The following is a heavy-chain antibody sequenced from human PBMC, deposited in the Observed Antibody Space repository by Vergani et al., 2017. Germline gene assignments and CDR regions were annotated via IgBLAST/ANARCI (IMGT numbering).Heavy chain of an antibody. J-gene: IGHJ3*02. CDR1: GFTFRSYA. D-gene: IGHD3-16*01. V-gene: IGHV3-23*01. Sequence: EVQLLESGGGLVQPGGSLRLSCAASGFTFRSYALRWVRQAPGKGLEWVSAISGSGGSTYYADSVKGRVTISRDNSKNTLYMQMNSLRAEETAVYYCAKPNKGATGGVGDFDIWGQGTMVTVSS. CDR3: AKPNKGATGGVGDFDI. CDR2: ISGSGGST.